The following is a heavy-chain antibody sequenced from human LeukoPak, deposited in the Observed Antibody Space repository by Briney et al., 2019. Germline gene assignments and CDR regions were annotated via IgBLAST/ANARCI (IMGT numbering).Heavy chain of an antibody. V-gene: IGHV3-23*01. Sequence: GGSLRLSCAASGFTFSSYAMSWVRQAPGKGLEWVSAISGSGGSTYYADSVKGRFTISRDNSKNTLYLQMNSQRAEDTAVYYCAKALGKVPWFDYWGQGTLVTVSS. D-gene: IGHD3-10*01. CDR3: AKALGKVPWFDY. J-gene: IGHJ4*02. CDR1: GFTFSSYA. CDR2: ISGSGGST.